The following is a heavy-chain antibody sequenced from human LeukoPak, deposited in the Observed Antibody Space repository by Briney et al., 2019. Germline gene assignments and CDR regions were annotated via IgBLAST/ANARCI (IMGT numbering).Heavy chain of an antibody. Sequence: GGSLRLSCAASGFTFSSYVMNWVRQAPGKGLEWVSGISSGGSTHYADSVKGRFTISSDSSKNTLYLQMNSLRAEATAVYYCASSRRTYWYFDLWGRGTLVTVS. CDR1: GFTFSSYV. CDR2: ISSGGST. V-gene: IGHV3-23*01. CDR3: ASSRRTYWYFDL. J-gene: IGHJ2*01.